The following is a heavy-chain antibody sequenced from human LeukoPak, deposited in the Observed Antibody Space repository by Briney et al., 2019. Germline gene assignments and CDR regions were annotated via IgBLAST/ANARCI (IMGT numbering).Heavy chain of an antibody. Sequence: GASVKVSCMDCGYTFTSYCISWVRQAPGQGPEWMGWISAYNGNTNYAQKLQGRVTMTTDTSTSTAYMELRSLRSDDTAVYYCERAYDFWSGYPSGDYWGQGTLVTVSS. CDR1: GYTFTSYC. CDR3: ERAYDFWSGYPSGDY. V-gene: IGHV1-18*01. CDR2: ISAYNGNT. J-gene: IGHJ4*02. D-gene: IGHD3-3*01.